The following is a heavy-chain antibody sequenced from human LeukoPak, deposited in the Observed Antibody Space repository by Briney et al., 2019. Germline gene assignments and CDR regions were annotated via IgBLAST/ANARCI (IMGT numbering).Heavy chain of an antibody. CDR2: IYDSGST. Sequence: SETLSLTCTVSGGSIRSSYYYWGWIRQPPGKGLEWIGSIYDSGSTYYNPSLKSRVTISVDTSKNQFSLKLNSVTAADTAVYYCARASLRGVYFDYWGQGTLVTVSS. CDR3: ARASLRGVYFDY. D-gene: IGHD2-2*01. CDR1: GGSIRSSYYY. V-gene: IGHV4-39*07. J-gene: IGHJ4*02.